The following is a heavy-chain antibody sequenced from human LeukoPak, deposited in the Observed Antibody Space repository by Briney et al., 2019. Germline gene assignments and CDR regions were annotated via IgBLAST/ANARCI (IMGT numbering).Heavy chain of an antibody. CDR3: ARGNPTITMAWGNAFDI. V-gene: IGHV4-34*01. D-gene: IGHD3-10*01. CDR1: GMSFNFYS. CDR2: FNPSGDT. Sequence: SETLSLTCGVSGMSFNFYSWTWIRQTPGKGLEWIGEFNPSGDTNYNPSLKTRVTISVDTSKNQFSLNLRSVTVGDTAVYYCARGNPTITMAWGNAFDIWGQGAMVTVSS. J-gene: IGHJ3*02.